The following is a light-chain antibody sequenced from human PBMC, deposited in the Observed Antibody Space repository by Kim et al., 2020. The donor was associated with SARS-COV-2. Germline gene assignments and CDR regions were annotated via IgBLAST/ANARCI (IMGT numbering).Light chain of an antibody. V-gene: IGLV3-1*01. J-gene: IGLJ2*01. Sequence: SGSPGQTAHITCSGDKVGDKYVCWYQQKPGQSPVLGIYQDNKRPSGIPERFSGSNSGNTATLTISGTQAMDEADYYCQAWDSSIVVFGGGTKLTVL. CDR2: QDN. CDR1: KVGDKY. CDR3: QAWDSSIVV.